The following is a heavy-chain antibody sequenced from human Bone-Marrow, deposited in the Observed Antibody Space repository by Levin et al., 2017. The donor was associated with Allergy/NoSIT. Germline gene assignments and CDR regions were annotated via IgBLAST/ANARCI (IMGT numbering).Heavy chain of an antibody. CDR1: GFLVSSNY. D-gene: IGHD4-11*01. CDR2: IYADGRT. J-gene: IGHJ5*02. V-gene: IGHV3-53*01. Sequence: GGSLRLSCTVSGFLVSSNYMSWVRQAPGKGLEWVSIIYADGRTYYADSAKGRFTISRDISKNIVYLQMNNLRVDDTARYYCASSSYSNSWFDGWGQGTRVTVSS. CDR3: ASSSYSNSWFDG.